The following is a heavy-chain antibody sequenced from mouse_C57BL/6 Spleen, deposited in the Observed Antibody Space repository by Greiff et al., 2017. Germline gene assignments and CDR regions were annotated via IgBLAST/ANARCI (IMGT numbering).Heavy chain of an antibody. CDR1: GFTFSDYG. CDR3: ARSIYDGYYNWYCDV. D-gene: IGHD2-3*01. CDR2: ISRGSSTI. Sequence: EVMLVESGGGLVKPGGSLKLSCAASGFTFSDYGMHWVRQAPEKGLEWVAYISRGSSTIYYADTVKGRFTFSRDNDKNTLFLQRTSLRSEDTAMYYCARSIYDGYYNWYCDVWGTGTTVTVSS. J-gene: IGHJ1*03. V-gene: IGHV5-17*01.